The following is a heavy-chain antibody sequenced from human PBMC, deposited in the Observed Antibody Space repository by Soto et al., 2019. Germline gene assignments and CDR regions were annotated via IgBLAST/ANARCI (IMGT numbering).Heavy chain of an antibody. CDR1: GFTFSSYW. D-gene: IGHD3-22*01. CDR3: ARADYDSSGYLDY. V-gene: IGHV3-74*01. Sequence: GGSLRLSCAASGFTFSSYWMHWVRQAPGKGLVWVSRINSDGSSTSYADSVKGRFTISRDNAKNTLYLQMNSLRAEDTAVYYCARADYDSSGYLDYWGQGALVTVSS. J-gene: IGHJ4*02. CDR2: INSDGSST.